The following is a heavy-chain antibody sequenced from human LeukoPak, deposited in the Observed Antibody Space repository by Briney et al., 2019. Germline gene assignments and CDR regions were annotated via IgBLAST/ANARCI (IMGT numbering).Heavy chain of an antibody. CDR2: ISWNSGSI. Sequence: SLRLSCAVSGFTFDDYAMHWVRQAPGKGLEWVSGISWNSGSIGYADSVKGRFTISRDNAKNSLYLQMNSLRAEDTALYYCAKDLRYCSGGSCYGYYYYGMDVWGQGTTVTVSS. CDR1: GFTFDDYA. J-gene: IGHJ6*02. CDR3: AKDLRYCSGGSCYGYYYYGMDV. D-gene: IGHD2-15*01. V-gene: IGHV3-9*01.